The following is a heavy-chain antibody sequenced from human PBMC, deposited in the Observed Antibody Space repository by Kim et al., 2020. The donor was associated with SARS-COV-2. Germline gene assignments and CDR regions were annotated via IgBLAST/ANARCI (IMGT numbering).Heavy chain of an antibody. D-gene: IGHD1-26*01. CDR1: GFTFSNAW. Sequence: GGSLRLSCAASGFTFSNAWMSWVRQAPGKGLEWVGRIKSKTDGGTTDYAAPVKGRFTISRDDSKNTLYLQMNSLKTEDTAVYYCTSGGMTSGSYYWGYYYGMDVWGQGTTVTVSS. CDR3: TSGGMTSGSYYWGYYYGMDV. CDR2: IKSKTDGGTT. V-gene: IGHV3-15*01. J-gene: IGHJ6*02.